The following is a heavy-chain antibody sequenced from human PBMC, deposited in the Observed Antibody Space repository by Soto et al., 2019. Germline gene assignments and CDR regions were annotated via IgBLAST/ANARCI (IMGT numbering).Heavy chain of an antibody. D-gene: IGHD1-26*01. CDR3: ARGRELELPQTDI. J-gene: IGHJ3*02. Sequence: ASVKVSCKASGYTFTSYDINWVRQATGQGLEWMGWMNPNSGNTGYAQKFQGRVTMTRNTSISTAYMELSSLRSEDTAVYYCARGRELELPQTDIWGQVTMVTVSS. CDR2: MNPNSGNT. CDR1: GYTFTSYD. V-gene: IGHV1-8*01.